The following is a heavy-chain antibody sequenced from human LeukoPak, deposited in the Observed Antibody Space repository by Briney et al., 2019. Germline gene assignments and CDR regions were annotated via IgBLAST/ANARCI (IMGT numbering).Heavy chain of an antibody. J-gene: IGHJ5*02. Sequence: SETLSLTCTVSGGSISSYYWSWIRQPAGKGLEWIGCIYTSGSTNYNPSLKSRVTMSVDTSKNQFSLKLSSVTAADTAVYYCARGLYYYDSSGYFRFDPWGQGTLVTVSS. CDR2: IYTSGST. V-gene: IGHV4-4*07. D-gene: IGHD3-22*01. CDR3: ARGLYYYDSSGYFRFDP. CDR1: GGSISSYY.